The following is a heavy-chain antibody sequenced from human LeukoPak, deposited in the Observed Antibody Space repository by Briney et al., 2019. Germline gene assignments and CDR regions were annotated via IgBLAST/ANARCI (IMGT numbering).Heavy chain of an antibody. CDR2: INHSGSA. D-gene: IGHD3-22*01. J-gene: IGHJ4*02. CDR3: ARGGTDSSDYYWGFYYFDY. V-gene: IGHV4-34*01. Sequence: SETLSLTCAVYGGSFSGYYWTWLRQIPGKGLKWIGQINHSGSATYSPSLKSRLTISVATSTNQFSLELSSVTAADTAVYYCARGGTDSSDYYWGFYYFDYWGRGTLVTVSS. CDR1: GGSFSGYY.